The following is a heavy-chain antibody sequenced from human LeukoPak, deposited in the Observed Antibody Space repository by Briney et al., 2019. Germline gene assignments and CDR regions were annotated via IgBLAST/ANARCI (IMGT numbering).Heavy chain of an antibody. CDR3: ARDPESSGWYYFDY. J-gene: IGHJ4*02. Sequence: GGSLRLSCAASGFTFSSYAMHWVRQAPGKGLEWVAVISYDGSNKYYADSVKGRFTISRDNSENTLYLQMNSLRAEDTAVYYCARDPESSGWYYFDYWGQGTLVTVSS. CDR1: GFTFSSYA. CDR2: ISYDGSNK. V-gene: IGHV3-30-3*01. D-gene: IGHD6-19*01.